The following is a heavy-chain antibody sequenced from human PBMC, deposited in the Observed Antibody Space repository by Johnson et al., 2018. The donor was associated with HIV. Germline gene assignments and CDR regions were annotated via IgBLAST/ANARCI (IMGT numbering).Heavy chain of an antibody. J-gene: IGHJ3*02. Sequence: QVQLVESGGGVVQPGRSLRLSCAASGFTFSSYGMHWVRQAPGKGLEWVAVISYDGSNKYYADSVKGRFTISRANSKNTLYLQMNSLRAEDTAGYYCAKGHCIAAAGVGAACHAFDIWGQGTMVTVSS. CDR3: AKGHCIAAAGVGAACHAFDI. CDR1: GFTFSSYG. CDR2: ISYDGSNK. D-gene: IGHD6-13*01. V-gene: IGHV3-30*18.